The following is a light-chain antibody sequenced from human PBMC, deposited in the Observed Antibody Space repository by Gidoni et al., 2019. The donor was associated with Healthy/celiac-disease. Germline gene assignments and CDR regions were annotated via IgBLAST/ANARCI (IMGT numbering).Light chain of an antibody. Sequence: DIHMTQSPSTLSASVGDRVTITCRASQSISSWLAWYQQKPGKAPKLLIYDASSLESGVPSRFSGSGSGTEFTLTISSLQPDDFATYYCQQYNSYSTFXQXTKLEIK. CDR3: QQYNSYST. CDR1: QSISSW. CDR2: DAS. V-gene: IGKV1-5*01. J-gene: IGKJ2*01.